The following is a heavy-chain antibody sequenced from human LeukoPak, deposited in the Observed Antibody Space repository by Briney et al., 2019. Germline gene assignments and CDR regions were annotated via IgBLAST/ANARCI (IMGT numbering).Heavy chain of an antibody. D-gene: IGHD6-13*01. CDR2: IYYSGST. J-gene: IGHJ3*02. V-gene: IGHV4-59*08. CDR1: GGSISSYY. Sequence: SETLSLTCTVSGGSISSYYWSWIRQPPGKGLEWIGYIYYSGSTNYNPSLKSRVTISVDTSKNQFSLKLSSVTAADTAVYYCASRAPYSSSYPFDIWGQGTMVTVSS. CDR3: ASRAPYSSSYPFDI.